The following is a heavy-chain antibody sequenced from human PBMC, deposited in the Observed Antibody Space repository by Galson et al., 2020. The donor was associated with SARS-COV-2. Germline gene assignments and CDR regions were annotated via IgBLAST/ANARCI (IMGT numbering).Heavy chain of an antibody. Sequence: GGSLRLSCAASGFTFSSYGMHWVRQAPGKGLEWVAVIWYDGSNKYYADSVKGRFTISRDNSKNTLYLQMNSLRAEDTAVYYCARAGYSISWYDEKPDDWGQGTLVTVSS. D-gene: IGHD6-13*01. J-gene: IGHJ4*02. CDR2: IWYDGSNK. V-gene: IGHV3-33*01. CDR3: ARAGYSISWYDEKPDD. CDR1: GFTFSSYG.